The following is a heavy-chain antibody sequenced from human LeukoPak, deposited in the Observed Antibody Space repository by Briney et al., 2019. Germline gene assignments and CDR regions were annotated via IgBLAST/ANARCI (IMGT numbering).Heavy chain of an antibody. V-gene: IGHV4-4*07. CDR1: GGSINSYD. J-gene: IGHJ6*02. Sequence: SETLSLTCTVSGGSINSYDWSWIRQPAGKGLEWIGRIYASGSTTYNPSLKSRVTMSVDTSKNQFSLKLSSVTAADTAVYYCSKYDVHYYGMDVWGQGTTVTVSS. D-gene: IGHD1-1*01. CDR3: SKYDVHYYGMDV. CDR2: IYASGST.